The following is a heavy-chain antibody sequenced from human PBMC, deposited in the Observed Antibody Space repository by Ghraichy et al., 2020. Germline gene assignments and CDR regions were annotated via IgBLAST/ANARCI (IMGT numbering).Heavy chain of an antibody. V-gene: IGHV3-23*01. J-gene: IGHJ6*03. CDR2: ISGSGGST. CDR1: GFTFSSYA. Sequence: GGSLRLSCAASGFTFSSYAMSWVRQAPGKGLEWVSAISGSGGSTYYADSVKGRFTISRDNSKNTLYLQMNSLRAEDTAVYYCAKDSFRFRFLEWPPYYMVVWGKGTTVTVSS. D-gene: IGHD3-3*01. CDR3: AKDSFRFRFLEWPPYYMVV.